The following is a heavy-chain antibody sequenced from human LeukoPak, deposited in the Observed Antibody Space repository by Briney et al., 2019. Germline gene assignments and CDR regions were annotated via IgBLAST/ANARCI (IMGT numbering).Heavy chain of an antibody. CDR3: ARVRQQLVLGAFDI. D-gene: IGHD6-13*01. V-gene: IGHV3-21*01. J-gene: IGHJ3*02. CDR2: ISSSCSYI. CDR1: GFTFSSYS. Sequence: GGSLRLSCAASGFTFSSYSMNWVRQAPGKGLEWVSSISSSCSYIYYADSVKGRFTISRDNAKNSLYLQMNSLRAEDTAVYYCARVRQQLVLGAFDIWGQGTMVTVSS.